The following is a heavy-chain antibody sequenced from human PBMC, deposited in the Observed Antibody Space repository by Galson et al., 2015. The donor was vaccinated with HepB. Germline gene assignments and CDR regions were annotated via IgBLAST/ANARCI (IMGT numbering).Heavy chain of an antibody. D-gene: IGHD2-2*01. Sequence: SLRLSCAPSGFTFSGYVMSWVRQAPGKGLEWVSSISGRGVSTYYADSVRGRFTISRDTSKNTVYLQMNSLRAEDTAVYHCEKDRYCGSTSCIDAFDIWGQGTMVTVSS. CDR2: ISGRGVST. CDR1: GFTFSGYV. CDR3: EKDRYCGSTSCIDAFDI. J-gene: IGHJ3*02. V-gene: IGHV3-23*01.